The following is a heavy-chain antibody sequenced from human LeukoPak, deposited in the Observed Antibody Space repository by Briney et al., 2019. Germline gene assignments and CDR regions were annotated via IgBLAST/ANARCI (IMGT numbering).Heavy chain of an antibody. Sequence: SETLSLTCAVYGGSFSGYYWSWIRQPPGKGLEWIGEINHSGSTNYNPSLKSRVTISVDTSKNQFSLKLSSVTAADTAVYYCAIIAARSDYWGQGTLVTVSS. D-gene: IGHD6-6*01. V-gene: IGHV4-34*01. J-gene: IGHJ4*02. CDR1: GGSFSGYY. CDR3: AIIAARSDY. CDR2: INHSGST.